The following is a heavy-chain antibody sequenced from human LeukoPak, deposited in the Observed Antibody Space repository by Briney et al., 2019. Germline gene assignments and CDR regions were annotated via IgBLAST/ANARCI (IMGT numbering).Heavy chain of an antibody. V-gene: IGHV4-59*01. D-gene: IGHD3-10*01. Sequence: PSETLSLTCAVSGGSISGYYWSWSRQPPGKGVEWIGNLFHTRGAWYKSSLKSRVTTSVDTSKNEFSLKLSSVTAADTAVYYCAREISRITTVWGQGTLVTVSS. CDR3: AREISRITTV. CDR1: GGSISGYY. CDR2: LFHTRGA. J-gene: IGHJ4*02.